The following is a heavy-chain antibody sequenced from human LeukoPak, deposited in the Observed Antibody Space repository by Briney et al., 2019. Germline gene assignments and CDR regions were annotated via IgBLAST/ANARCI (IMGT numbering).Heavy chain of an antibody. J-gene: IGHJ6*04. CDR3: AELGITMIGGV. D-gene: IGHD3-10*02. Sequence: GGSLRLSCAASEFTFSSYGMNWVRQAPGKGLEWVSYISSSGSTIYYADSVKGRFTISRDNAKNSLYLQMNSLRAEDTAVYHCAELGITMIGGVWGKGTTVTIPS. CDR1: EFTFSSYG. CDR2: ISSSGSTI. V-gene: IGHV3-48*03.